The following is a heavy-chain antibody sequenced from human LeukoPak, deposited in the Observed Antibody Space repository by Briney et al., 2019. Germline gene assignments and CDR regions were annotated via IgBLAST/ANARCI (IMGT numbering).Heavy chain of an antibody. D-gene: IGHD3-9*01. V-gene: IGHV3-74*01. CDR3: ARLFRYFDWLSLGY. J-gene: IGHJ4*02. CDR2: INSDGSST. CDR1: GFIFSRYW. Sequence: GGSLRLSCAASGFIFSRYWMYWVRQAPGKGLVWVSRINSDGSSTVYADFVKGRFTISRDNAKNTVYLQMNSLRAEDTAVYYCARLFRYFDWLSLGYWGQGTLVTVSS.